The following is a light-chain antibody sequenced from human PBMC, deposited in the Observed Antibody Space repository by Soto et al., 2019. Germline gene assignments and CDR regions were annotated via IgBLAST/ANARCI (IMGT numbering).Light chain of an antibody. V-gene: IGKV2-30*02. CDR1: QSLVHSDGNTY. CDR3: VQNIHWTWK. Sequence: MTYSAVSRPVILGQAASIYCRSSQSLVHSDGNTYLNWFQQRPGQSPRRLIYKVSNRDSGVPDRFSGSGSGTDFTLKISRVEAEDVGVYYCVQNIHWTWKFGQGTKVEIK. CDR2: KVS. J-gene: IGKJ1*01.